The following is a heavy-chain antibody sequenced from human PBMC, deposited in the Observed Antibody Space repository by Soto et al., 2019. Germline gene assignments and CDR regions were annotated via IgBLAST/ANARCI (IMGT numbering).Heavy chain of an antibody. CDR3: EIGEESSPALSITIYGGAPHQAHPAHYYHYGMDV. V-gene: IGHV1-2*02. CDR2: INPNSGGT. J-gene: IGHJ6*02. Sequence: ASVKVSCKASGYTFTGYYMHWVRQAPGQGLEWMGWINPNSGGTNYAQKFQGRATMTRDTSISTAYMDLSRLRYDDTAVYYCEIGEESSPALSITIYGGAPHQAHPAHYYHYGMDVWGQRNTVTVS. D-gene: IGHD3-3*01. CDR1: GYTFTGYY.